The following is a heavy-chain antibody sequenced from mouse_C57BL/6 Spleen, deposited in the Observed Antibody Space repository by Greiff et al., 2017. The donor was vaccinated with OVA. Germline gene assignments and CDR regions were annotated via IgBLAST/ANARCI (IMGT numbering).Heavy chain of an antibody. Sequence: EVQLQESGPGLVKPSQSLSLTCSVTGYSITSGYYWNWLRQFPGNKLEWMGFISYDGSNNYNPSLKNRISITRNTSKNQFFLKLNSVTTEDTATYYCARDDGYPAWFAYWGQGTLVTVSA. CDR1: GYSITSGYY. J-gene: IGHJ3*01. V-gene: IGHV3-6*01. CDR3: ARDDGYPAWFAY. D-gene: IGHD2-3*01. CDR2: ISYDGSN.